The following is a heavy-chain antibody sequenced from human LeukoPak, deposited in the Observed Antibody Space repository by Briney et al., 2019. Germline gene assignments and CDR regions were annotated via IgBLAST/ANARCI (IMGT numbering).Heavy chain of an antibody. J-gene: IGHJ6*03. Sequence: SETLSLTCTVSGGSISPYYWSWIWQPPGKGLEWIGNIYYIGSTNYNPSLKSRVTISVDMSKNQVSLKLSSVTAADTAVYYCARGDCSSASCPPHYYYMDVWGKGTTVTVSS. CDR1: GGSISPYY. CDR3: ARGDCSSASCPPHYYYMDV. D-gene: IGHD2-2*01. CDR2: IYYIGST. V-gene: IGHV4-59*01.